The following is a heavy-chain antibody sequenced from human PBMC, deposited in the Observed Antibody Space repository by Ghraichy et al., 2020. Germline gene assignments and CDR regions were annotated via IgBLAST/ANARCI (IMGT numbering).Heavy chain of an antibody. V-gene: IGHV3-21*01. CDR2: ISSSSSYI. CDR3: ASSTSPYYYYYGMDV. CDR1: GFTFSSYS. J-gene: IGHJ6*02. Sequence: GGSLRLSCAASGFTFSSYSMNWVRQAPGKGLEWVSSISSSSSYIYYADSVKGRFTISRDNAKNSLYLQMNSLRAEDTAVYYCASSTSPYYYYYGMDVWGQGTTVTVSS. D-gene: IGHD2-2*01.